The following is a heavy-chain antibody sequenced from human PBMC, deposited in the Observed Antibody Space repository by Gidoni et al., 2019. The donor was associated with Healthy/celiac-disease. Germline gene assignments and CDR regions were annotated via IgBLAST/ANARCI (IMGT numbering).Heavy chain of an antibody. V-gene: IGHV3-23*01. D-gene: IGHD2-2*01. CDR3: LPDIVVVPAAYSNYNQNY. J-gene: IGHJ4*02. Sequence: EVQLLESGGGLVQPGGSLRLSCAASGFTFSSYAMSWVRQAPGKGLEWVSAISGSGGSTYYADSVKGRFTISRDNSKNTLYLQMNSLRAEDTAVYYCLPDIVVVPAAYSNYNQNYWGQGTLVTVSS. CDR2: ISGSGGST. CDR1: GFTFSSYA.